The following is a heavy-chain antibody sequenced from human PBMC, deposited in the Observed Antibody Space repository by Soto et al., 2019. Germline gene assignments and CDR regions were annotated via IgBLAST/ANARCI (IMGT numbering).Heavy chain of an antibody. J-gene: IGHJ3*02. Sequence: PGGSLRLSCAASGFTFSSYEMNRVRQAPGKGLEWVSYISSSGSTIYYADSVKGRFTISRDNAKNSLYLQMNSLRAEDTAVYYCANLYYYDSSGPRGAFDIWGHGTMVTLSS. CDR2: ISSSGSTI. CDR3: ANLYYYDSSGPRGAFDI. V-gene: IGHV3-48*03. D-gene: IGHD3-22*01. CDR1: GFTFSSYE.